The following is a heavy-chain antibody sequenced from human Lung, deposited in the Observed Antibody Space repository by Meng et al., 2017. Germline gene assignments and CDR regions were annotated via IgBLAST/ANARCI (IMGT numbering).Heavy chain of an antibody. CDR3: ARGPTTMAHDFDY. CDR2: INHSGST. CDR1: GGYFSDYY. V-gene: IGHV4-34*01. J-gene: IGHJ4*02. D-gene: IGHD4-11*01. Sequence: VPLRPGGPGLLRPSEPRAPTCVLSGGYFSDYYWSWIRQTPGKGLEWIGEINHSGSTNYNPSLESRATISVDTSQNNLSLKLSSVTAADSAVYYCARGPTTMAHDFDYWGQGTLVTVSS.